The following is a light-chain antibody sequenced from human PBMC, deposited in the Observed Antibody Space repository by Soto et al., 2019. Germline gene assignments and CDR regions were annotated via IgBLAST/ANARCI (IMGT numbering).Light chain of an antibody. CDR3: PQSGNSPHT. V-gene: IGKV3-20*01. CDR1: QSVNSNY. CDR2: GAS. Sequence: EIVLTQSPGTLSLSPGERATLSCRASQSVNSNYLAWYQQKPGQVPRPLIYGASIRAAGVPDRLSGSGSGAAFTLTSSRLERGDYAVCYSPQSGNSPHTFGLGTKLEIK. J-gene: IGKJ2*01.